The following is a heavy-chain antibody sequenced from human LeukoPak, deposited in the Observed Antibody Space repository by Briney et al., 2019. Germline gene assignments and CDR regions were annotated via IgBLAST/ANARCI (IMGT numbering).Heavy chain of an antibody. V-gene: IGHV3-7*04. CDR3: ARGARYCSGGSCLYYYYYMDV. J-gene: IGHJ6*03. D-gene: IGHD2-15*01. CDR2: IKQDGSEK. Sequence: GGSLRLSCAASGFTFSSYWMSWVRQAPGKGLEWVANIKQDGSEKYYVDSVKGRFTISRDNAKNSLYLQMNSLRAEDTAVYYCARGARYCSGGSCLYYYYYMDVWGKGTTVTISS. CDR1: GFTFSSYW.